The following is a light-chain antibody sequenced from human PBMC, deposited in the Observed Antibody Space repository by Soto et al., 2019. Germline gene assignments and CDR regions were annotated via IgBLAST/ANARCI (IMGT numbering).Light chain of an antibody. CDR2: AAS. CDR1: HGISSY. Sequence: AIRMTQSPSQLSASTGDSVTITCRARHGISSYLAWYQQKPGKAPKLLLYAASTLQSGVPSRVSGSGSGTDFSLTICCLQSEVCPPYYSQQSYSYQLSLRGGTKVDIK. V-gene: IGKV1-8*01. J-gene: IGKJ4*01. CDR3: QQSYSYQLS.